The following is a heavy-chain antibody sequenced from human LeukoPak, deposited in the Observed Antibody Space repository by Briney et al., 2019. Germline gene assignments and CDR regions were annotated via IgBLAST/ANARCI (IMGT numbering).Heavy chain of an antibody. J-gene: IGHJ4*02. CDR2: IIPILGIA. Sequence: ASVKVSCKASGGTFSSYTISWVRQAPGQRLEWMGRIIPILGIANYAQKFQGRVTITADKSTSTAYMELSSLRSEDTAVYYCARGEAAAHRPFDYWGQGTLVTVSS. D-gene: IGHD6-13*01. CDR1: GGTFSSYT. V-gene: IGHV1-69*02. CDR3: ARGEAAAHRPFDY.